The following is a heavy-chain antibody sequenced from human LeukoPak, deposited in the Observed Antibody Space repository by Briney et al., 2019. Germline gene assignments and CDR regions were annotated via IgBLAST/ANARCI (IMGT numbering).Heavy chain of an antibody. CDR3: ARAGLYSGSGLDY. D-gene: IGHD5-12*01. J-gene: IGHJ4*02. CDR1: GFAFSSYN. V-gene: IGHV3-21*01. Sequence: GGSLRLSCAVSGFAFSSYNMDWVRQSPGKGLEWVSSISSGSGYMYYADSVKGRFTISRDNAKNSLYLEMSSLRAEDTAVYYCARAGLYSGSGLDYWGQGTLVTVSS. CDR2: ISSGSGYM.